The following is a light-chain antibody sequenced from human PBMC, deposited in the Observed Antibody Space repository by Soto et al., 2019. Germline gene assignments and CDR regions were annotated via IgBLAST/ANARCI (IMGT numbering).Light chain of an antibody. Sequence: DIQLTQSPSFLSASVGDRVTISCRASQGISSYLAWYQQTPGKAPKLLIYASSTLQSGVPSRFSGSGSGTEFTLTIGSLQPEDFAVYYCQQLNTFPLTFGPGTQLDI. CDR1: QGISSY. V-gene: IGKV1-9*01. CDR3: QQLNTFPLT. J-gene: IGKJ5*01. CDR2: ASS.